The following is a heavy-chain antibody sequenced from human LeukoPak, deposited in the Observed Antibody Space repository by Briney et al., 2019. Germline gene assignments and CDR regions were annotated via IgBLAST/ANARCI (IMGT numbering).Heavy chain of an antibody. CDR3: ITGMERTDYYSSGSYHGPADY. D-gene: IGHD3-10*01. Sequence: PGGSLRLSCAASGFTFSNAWMSWVRQAPGQGLEWVGRIKSKTDGATTDYAATVKGRFTISRDDSKNTLYLQMNSLKTEDTAVYHCITGMERTDYYSSGSYHGPADYWGQGTLVTVSS. CDR2: IKSKTDGATT. V-gene: IGHV3-15*01. CDR1: GFTFSNAW. J-gene: IGHJ4*02.